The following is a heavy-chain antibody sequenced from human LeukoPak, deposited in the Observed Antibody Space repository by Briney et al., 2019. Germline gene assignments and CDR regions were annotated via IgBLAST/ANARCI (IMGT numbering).Heavy chain of an antibody. CDR3: ARDGYSNGWYGFPFDY. Sequence: ASVKVSCKASGYTFTRYYIHWVRQAPGQGPEWMGWINPNSGGTNYAQKFQGRGTMTRDTSISTAYMELSRLRSDDTAVYYCARDGYSNGWYGFPFDYWGQGTLVTVSS. V-gene: IGHV1-2*02. J-gene: IGHJ4*02. CDR2: INPNSGGT. D-gene: IGHD6-19*01. CDR1: GYTFTRYY.